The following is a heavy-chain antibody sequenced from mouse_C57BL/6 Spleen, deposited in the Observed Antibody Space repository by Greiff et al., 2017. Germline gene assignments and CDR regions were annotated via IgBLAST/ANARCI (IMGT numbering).Heavy chain of an antibody. J-gene: IGHJ2*01. Sequence: VQLVESGAELMKPGASVKLFCKATGYTFTGYWIEWVKQRPGHGLGWIGEILPGSGSTNYNEKFKGKATFTAHTPSNTAYMQLSSLTTEDSASYYGARFETAQAYGGDYWGQGTTLTVSS. CDR3: ARFETAQAYGGDY. CDR1: GYTFTGYW. D-gene: IGHD3-2*02. V-gene: IGHV1-9*01. CDR2: ILPGSGST.